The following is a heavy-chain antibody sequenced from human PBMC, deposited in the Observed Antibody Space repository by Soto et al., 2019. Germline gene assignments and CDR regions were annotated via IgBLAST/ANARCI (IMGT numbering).Heavy chain of an antibody. CDR2: IYYSGGT. CDR3: TRQQSYDNYFAP. V-gene: IGHV4-61*08. Sequence: SETLSLTCTVSGAALSSGGYFYTWVRQPPGNGLEWLGYIYYSGGTNYNPSLKSRVTTSLDKSKSQFSLRLISVTAADTAVYYCTRQQSYDNYFAPWGQGTLVTVSS. J-gene: IGHJ5*02. D-gene: IGHD6-13*01. CDR1: GAALSSGGYF.